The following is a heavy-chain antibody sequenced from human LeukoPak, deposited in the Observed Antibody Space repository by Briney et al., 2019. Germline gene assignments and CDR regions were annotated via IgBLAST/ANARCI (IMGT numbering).Heavy chain of an antibody. J-gene: IGHJ4*02. CDR3: YSSSGIY. CDR2: INPNSGGT. D-gene: IGHD6-13*01. Sequence: GASVKVSCKASGYTFTSYDINWVRQAPGQGLEWMGRINPNSGGTNYAQKFQGRVTMTRDTSISTAYMELSRLRSDDTAVYYCYSSSGIYWGQGTLVTVSS. V-gene: IGHV1-2*06. CDR1: GYTFTSYD.